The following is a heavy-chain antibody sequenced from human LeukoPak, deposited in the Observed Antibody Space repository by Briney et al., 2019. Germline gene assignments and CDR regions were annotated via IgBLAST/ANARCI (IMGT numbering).Heavy chain of an antibody. D-gene: IGHD1-1*01. V-gene: IGHV3-7*02. CDR1: IHIFRSCY. J-gene: IGHJ5*01. Sequence: TGGSLRLSCTACIHIFRSCYMRGPRQAPGKGLEWVANIKQDGSDKNYVDSVKGRFTISKDNAKNLLSLEMNGLRAEDTAVYYCANYTSQLRTVFFDCGGQGTLVTVSS. CDR2: IKQDGSDK. CDR3: ANYTSQLRTVFFDC.